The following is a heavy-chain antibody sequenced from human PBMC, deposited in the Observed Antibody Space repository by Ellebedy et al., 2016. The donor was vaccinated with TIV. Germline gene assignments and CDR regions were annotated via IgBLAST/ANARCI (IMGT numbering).Heavy chain of an antibody. J-gene: IGHJ4*02. D-gene: IGHD5-12*01. CDR3: ARDPNSPGDSGYGDY. CDR1: GFIFSSHG. Sequence: GESLKISCAASGFIFSSHGMHWVRQAPGKGLEWVANMKHDGTEMYYVDSVKGRFTISRDNAKNSLYLQMNSLRVEDTAVYYCARDPNSPGDSGYGDYWGQGTLVTVSS. V-gene: IGHV3-7*03. CDR2: MKHDGTEM.